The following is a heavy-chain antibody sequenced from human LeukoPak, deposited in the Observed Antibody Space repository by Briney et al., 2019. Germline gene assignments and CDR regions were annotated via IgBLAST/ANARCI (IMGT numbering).Heavy chain of an antibody. V-gene: IGHV3-49*04. CDR2: IRSKAYGGTT. CDR3: TSNRVDIVVVPAAIGPDY. D-gene: IGHD2-2*02. J-gene: IGHJ4*02. CDR1: GFTFGDYA. Sequence: PGGSLRLSCTASGFTFGDYAMSWVRQAPGKGLEWVGFIRSKAYGGTTEYAASVKGRFTISRDDSKSIAYLQMNSLKTEDTAVYYCTSNRVDIVVVPAAIGPDYWGQGTLVTVSS.